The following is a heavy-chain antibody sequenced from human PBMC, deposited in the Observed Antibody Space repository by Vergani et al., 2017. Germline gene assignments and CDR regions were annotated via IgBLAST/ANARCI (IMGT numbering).Heavy chain of an antibody. CDR2: TWYDGNNK. D-gene: IGHD1-14*01. J-gene: IGHJ5*02. CDR3: ARDLRLLYNRFDP. CDR1: GFTFNQYG. V-gene: IGHV3-33*01. Sequence: QVQLVESGGGVVQPGRSLRLSCAASGFTFNQYGMHLVRQAPGKGLEWVAVTWYDGNNKQYADSVKGRFIISRDNSKSTMYLQMNSLRDEDTGVYYCARDLRLLYNRFDPWGQGTLVTVSS.